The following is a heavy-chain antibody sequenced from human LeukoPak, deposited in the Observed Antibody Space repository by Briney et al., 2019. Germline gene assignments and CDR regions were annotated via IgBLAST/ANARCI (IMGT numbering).Heavy chain of an antibody. CDR1: GGSISSYS. CDR3: ARSGGVEGMDV. D-gene: IGHD3-10*01. Sequence: PSETLSLTCTVSGGSISSYSWTWIRQPAGKGLEWIGNINYSGSTYYNPSLRSRVSISVDTSKNQFSLKVTSVTAADTAVYYCARSGGVEGMDVWGQGTTVTVSS. CDR2: INYSGST. V-gene: IGHV4-59*06. J-gene: IGHJ6*02.